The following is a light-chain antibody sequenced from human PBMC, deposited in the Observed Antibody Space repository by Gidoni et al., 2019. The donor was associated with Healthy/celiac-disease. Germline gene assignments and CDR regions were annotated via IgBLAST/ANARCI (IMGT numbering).Light chain of an antibody. Sequence: SSELTQDPAVSVALGKPVRITCQGDSLRSYYASWYQQKPGQAPVLVIYGKNNRPSGIPDRFSGSSSGNTASLTITGAQAEDEADYYCNSRDSSGNHWVFGGGTKLTVL. CDR2: GKN. CDR3: NSRDSSGNHWV. V-gene: IGLV3-19*01. J-gene: IGLJ3*02. CDR1: SLRSYY.